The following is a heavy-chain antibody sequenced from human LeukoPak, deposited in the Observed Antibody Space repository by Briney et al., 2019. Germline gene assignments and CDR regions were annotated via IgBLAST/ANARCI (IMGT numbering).Heavy chain of an antibody. CDR3: ARDWFSTGQWLGTLRFDY. J-gene: IGHJ4*02. CDR1: GYTLTELS. CDR2: FDPEDGET. V-gene: IGHV1-24*01. D-gene: IGHD6-19*01. Sequence: ASVKVSCKVSGYTLTELSMHWVRQAPGKGLEWMGGFDPEDGETIYAQKFQGRVTMTEDTSTDTAYMELSSLRSEDTAVYYCARDWFSTGQWLGTLRFDYWGQGTLATVSS.